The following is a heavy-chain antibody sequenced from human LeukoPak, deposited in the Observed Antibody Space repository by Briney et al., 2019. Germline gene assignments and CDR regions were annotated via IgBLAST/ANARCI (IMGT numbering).Heavy chain of an antibody. D-gene: IGHD6-19*01. V-gene: IGHV3-23*01. Sequence: GGSLRPSCAASGFTFSSYAMSWVRQAPGKGLEWVSAISGSGGSTYYADSVKGRFTISRDNSKSTLYLQMNSLRAEDTAVYYCANGLEIGLYFDYWGQGTLVTVSS. J-gene: IGHJ4*02. CDR1: GFTFSSYA. CDR3: ANGLEIGLYFDY. CDR2: ISGSGGST.